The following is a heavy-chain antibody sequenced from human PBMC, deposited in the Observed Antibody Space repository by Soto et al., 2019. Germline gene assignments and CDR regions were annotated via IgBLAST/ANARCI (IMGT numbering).Heavy chain of an antibody. D-gene: IGHD3-10*01. CDR3: ARDKSARYYGSGSYWPPNYYYYMDV. Sequence: SETLSLTCTVSGGSISSGGYYWSWIRQHPGKGLEWIGYIYYSGSTYYNPSLKSRVTISVDTSKNQFSLKLSSVTAADTAVYYCARDKSARYYGSGSYWPPNYYYYMDVWGKGTTVTVSS. CDR2: IYYSGST. V-gene: IGHV4-31*03. J-gene: IGHJ6*03. CDR1: GGSISSGGYY.